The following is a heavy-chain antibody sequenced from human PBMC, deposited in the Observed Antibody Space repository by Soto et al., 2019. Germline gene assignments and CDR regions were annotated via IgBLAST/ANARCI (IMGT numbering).Heavy chain of an antibody. V-gene: IGHV5-51*01. CDR3: ARGDHGPRRFYFDT. CDR1: GYSFTSYW. J-gene: IGHJ4*02. CDR2: IHPGDSDT. D-gene: IGHD2-8*01. Sequence: GESLKISCKGSGYSFTSYWIGWVRQMPGKGLEWMGIIHPGDSDTRYSPSFQGQVTISADKSKTLFSLNLNFVTAADTAVYYCARGDHGPRRFYFDTWGQGTLVTVSS.